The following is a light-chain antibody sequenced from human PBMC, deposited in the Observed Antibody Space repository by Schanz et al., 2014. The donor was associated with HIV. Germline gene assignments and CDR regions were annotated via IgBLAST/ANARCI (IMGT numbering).Light chain of an antibody. Sequence: QSVLTQPPSMSAAPGQRVTISCAGSAFNIGQNYVSWFQQFPGTAPKLLIYGTHDRLSEIPDRFSGSKTGTSATLAIVGLQTGDEADYYCGAWDSTLSAVVFGGGTKLTVL. CDR2: GTH. J-gene: IGLJ2*01. V-gene: IGLV1-51*01. CDR1: AFNIGQNY. CDR3: GAWDSTLSAVV.